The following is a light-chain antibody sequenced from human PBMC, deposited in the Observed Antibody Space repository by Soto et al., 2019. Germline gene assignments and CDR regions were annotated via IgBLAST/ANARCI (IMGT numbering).Light chain of an antibody. CDR1: SSDIGGSNY. J-gene: IGLJ2*01. CDR3: SSYTTISAPHVV. Sequence: QSALTQPASVSGSPGQSITISCTGTSSDIGGSNYVSWYQQHPGKAPKLMIYDVSNRPSGVSNRFSGSKSAHTASLTISGLQAEDEADYYCSSYTTISAPHVVFGGGTKLTV. V-gene: IGLV2-14*03. CDR2: DVS.